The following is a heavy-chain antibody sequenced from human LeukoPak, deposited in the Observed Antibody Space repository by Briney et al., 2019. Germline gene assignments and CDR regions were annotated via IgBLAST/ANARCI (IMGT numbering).Heavy chain of an antibody. J-gene: IGHJ4*02. D-gene: IGHD6-19*01. V-gene: IGHV3-21*01. CDR3: ARASTGYSSGWLSSH. CDR1: GFTFSSYW. Sequence: GGSLRLSCAASGFTFSSYWMSWVRQAPGKGLEWVSSISSSSSYIYYADSVKGRFTISRDNAKNSLYLQMNSLRAEDTAVYYCARASTGYSSGWLSSHWGQGTLVTVSS. CDR2: ISSSSSYI.